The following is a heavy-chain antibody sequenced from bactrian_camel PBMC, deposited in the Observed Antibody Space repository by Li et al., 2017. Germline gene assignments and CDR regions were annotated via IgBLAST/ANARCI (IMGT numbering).Heavy chain of an antibody. Sequence: VQLVESGGDSVQAGGSLRLSCAASGFILSRYAMTWVRQAPGKGLEWVSTTASDRTTRYADSLQGRFAISRDNAKNTLYLQLNSLKTQDTAMYYCASVIGDSWFREYRYWGQGTQVTVS. J-gene: IGHJ4*01. CDR1: GFILSRYA. V-gene: IGHV3S42*01. CDR2: TASDRTT. D-gene: IGHD6*01. CDR3: ASVIGDSWFREYRY.